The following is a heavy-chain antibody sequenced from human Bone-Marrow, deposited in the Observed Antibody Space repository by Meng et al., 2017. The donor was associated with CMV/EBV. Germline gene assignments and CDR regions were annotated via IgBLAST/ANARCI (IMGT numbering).Heavy chain of an antibody. CDR1: GFTFSNYA. D-gene: IGHD1-26*01. J-gene: IGHJ5*02. V-gene: IGHV3-30-3*01. Sequence: GESPKISCAASGFTFSNYAIHWVRQAPGKGPEWVAVISYDGSNKYYADSVKGRFTISRDKSKNTLYLQMNSLRAEDTAVYYGARRAGGWFDPWGQGTLVTVSS. CDR3: ARRAGGWFDP. CDR2: ISYDGSNK.